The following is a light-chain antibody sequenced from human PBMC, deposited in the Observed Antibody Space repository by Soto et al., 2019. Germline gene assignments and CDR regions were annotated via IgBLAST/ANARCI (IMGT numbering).Light chain of an antibody. CDR1: NSNIGSNT. CDR3: AAWDDSLNGVV. CDR2: SNN. J-gene: IGLJ2*01. V-gene: IGLV1-44*01. Sequence: QSALTQPPSASGTPRQRVTISCSGSNSNIGSNTVNWYQQLPGTAPKLLIYSNNQRPSGVPDRFSGSKSGTSASLAISGLQSEDEADYYCAAWDDSLNGVVFGGGTKVTVL.